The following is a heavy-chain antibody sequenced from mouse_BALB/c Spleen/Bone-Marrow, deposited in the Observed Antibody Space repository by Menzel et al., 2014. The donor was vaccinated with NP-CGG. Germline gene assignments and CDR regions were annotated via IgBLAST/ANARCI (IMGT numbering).Heavy chain of an antibody. D-gene: IGHD1-2*01. J-gene: IGHJ1*01. CDR3: ARGGTTATWYFDV. V-gene: IGHV14-3*02. Sequence: DVHLVESGAELVKPGASVKLSCTASGFNIKDTYMHWVKQRPEQGLEWIGRIDPANGNTKYDPKFQGKAPITADTSSNTAYLQLSSLTSEDTAVYYCARGGTTATWYFDVWGAGTTVTVSS. CDR1: GFNIKDTY. CDR2: IDPANGNT.